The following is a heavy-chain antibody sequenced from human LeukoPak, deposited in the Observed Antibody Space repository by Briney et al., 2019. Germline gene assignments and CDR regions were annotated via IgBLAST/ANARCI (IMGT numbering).Heavy chain of an antibody. V-gene: IGHV1-8*01. CDR3: ARGRRGSSGPWSWYLDL. D-gene: IGHD3-22*01. CDR2: MNSNTGNT. J-gene: IGHJ2*01. Sequence: ASVKVSCKASGFILTNFDINWVRQATGQGLEWMGWMNSNTGNTGYAQEFQGRVTMTRDTSIGTAYMELTNLRSEDTAVYYCARGRRGSSGPWSWYLDLWGRGTLVTASS. CDR1: GFILTNFD.